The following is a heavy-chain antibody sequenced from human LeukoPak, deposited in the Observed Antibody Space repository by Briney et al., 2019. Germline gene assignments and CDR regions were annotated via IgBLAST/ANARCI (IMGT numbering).Heavy chain of an antibody. J-gene: IGHJ4*02. D-gene: IGHD5-18*01. CDR2: ISGGST. CDR1: GFTFSYYA. Sequence: PGGSLRLSCAASGFTFSYYAMAWVRQAPGKGLEWVSSISGGSTYYADSVKGRFTISRDNSKNTLYPQMNSLRAEDTAVYYCAKGGYNYGYVDYWGQGTLVTVSS. V-gene: IGHV3-23*01. CDR3: AKGGYNYGYVDY.